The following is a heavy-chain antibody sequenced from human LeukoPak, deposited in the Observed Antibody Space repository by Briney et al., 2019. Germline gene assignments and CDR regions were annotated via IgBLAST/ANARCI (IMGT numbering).Heavy chain of an antibody. CDR1: GGSISSSSYY. J-gene: IGHJ4*02. V-gene: IGHV4-39*02. Sequence: SETLSLTCTVSGGSISSSSYYWGWIRQPPGKGLEWIGSIFYSGNTYYNASLKSRVTISVDTSKNHFSLKLSSMTSADTAVYYCARRSSGGGLFDYWGQGTLVTVSS. CDR2: IFYSGNT. D-gene: IGHD6-19*01. CDR3: ARRSSGGGLFDY.